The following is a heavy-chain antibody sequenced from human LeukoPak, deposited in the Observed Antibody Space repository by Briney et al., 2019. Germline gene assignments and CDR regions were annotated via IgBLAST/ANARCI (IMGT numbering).Heavy chain of an antibody. CDR1: GFTFSTYG. CDR2: IWYDGSNR. V-gene: IGHV3-33*01. J-gene: IGHJ4*02. Sequence: GGSLGLSCVASGFTFSTYGMHWVRQAPGKGLEWVALIWYDGSNRYYAESVKGRFTISRDNSKNTLYLQMNNLRAEDTAVYCCARDRGYSYAHPLDYWGQGTLVTVSS. CDR3: ARDRGYSYAHPLDY. D-gene: IGHD5-18*01.